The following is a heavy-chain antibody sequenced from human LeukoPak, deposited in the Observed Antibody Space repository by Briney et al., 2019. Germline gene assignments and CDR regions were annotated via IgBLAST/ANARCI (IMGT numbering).Heavy chain of an antibody. CDR2: IYYSGST. J-gene: IGHJ4*02. Sequence: SSETLSLTCTVSGGSISSYYWSWIRQPPGKGLERIGYIYYSGSTNYNPSLKSRVTISVDTSKNQFSLKLSSVTAADTAVYYCARDFTMVRGVISSPPFDYWGQGTLVTVSS. V-gene: IGHV4-59*12. D-gene: IGHD3-10*01. CDR3: ARDFTMVRGVISSPPFDY. CDR1: GGSISSYY.